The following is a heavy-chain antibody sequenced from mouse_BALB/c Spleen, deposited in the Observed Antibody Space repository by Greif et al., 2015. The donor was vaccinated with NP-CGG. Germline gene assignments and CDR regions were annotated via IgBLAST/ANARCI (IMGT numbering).Heavy chain of an antibody. D-gene: IGHD2-4*01. CDR3: ARWWDYDREDYFDY. V-gene: IGHV1-9*01. CDR1: GYTFSSYW. J-gene: IGHJ2*01. CDR2: ILPGSGST. Sequence: VQLQQSGAELMKPGASVKISCKATGYTFSSYWIEWVKQRPGHGLEWIGEILPGSGSTNYNEKFKGKATFTADTSSNTAYMQLSSLTSEDSAVYYCARWWDYDREDYFDYWGQGTTLTVSS.